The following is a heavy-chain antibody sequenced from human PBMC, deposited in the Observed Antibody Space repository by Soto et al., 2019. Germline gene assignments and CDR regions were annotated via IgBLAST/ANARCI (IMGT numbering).Heavy chain of an antibody. CDR2: IYYSGTT. V-gene: IGHV4-28*01. J-gene: IGHJ4*02. CDR3: ARRGIHGPFDY. Sequence: QVQLQESGPGLVKPSDTLSLTCAVSGYSISSSNWWGWIRQPPGKGLEWIGYIYYSGTTYYNPSLKSRFTLSVDASTQRCGLKLTSVTAVDTAVYYCARRGIHGPFDYWGQGTLVTVSS. CDR1: GYSISSSNW. D-gene: IGHD3-16*01.